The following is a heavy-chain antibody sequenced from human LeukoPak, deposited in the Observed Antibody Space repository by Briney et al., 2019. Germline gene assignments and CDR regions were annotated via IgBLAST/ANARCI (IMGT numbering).Heavy chain of an antibody. D-gene: IGHD6-6*01. CDR3: ARGREYSSH. CDR2: INHSGST. V-gene: IGHV4-34*01. Sequence: SETLSLTCAVYGGSFSGYYWSWIRQPPGKGLEWIGEINHSGSTNYNPSLKGRVTISVDTSKNQFSLKLSSVTAADTAVYYCARGREYSSHWGQGTLVTVSS. CDR1: GGSFSGYY. J-gene: IGHJ4*02.